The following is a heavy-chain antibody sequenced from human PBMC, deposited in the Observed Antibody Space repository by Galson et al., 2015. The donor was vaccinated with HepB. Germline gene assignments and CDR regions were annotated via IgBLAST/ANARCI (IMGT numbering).Heavy chain of an antibody. V-gene: IGHV4-61*01. D-gene: IGHD6-13*01. Sequence: TLSLTCTVSGDSVSSSKSFWSWIRQPPGKELEYIGYIYYSGSTNYNPSLKSRVTISVDTSKNQFSLKLNSVTAADTAVYYCARGDEYASSWYAGYYYVMDVWGQGTTVTVSS. CDR2: IYYSGST. CDR3: ARGDEYASSWYAGYYYVMDV. J-gene: IGHJ6*02. CDR1: GDSVSSSKSF.